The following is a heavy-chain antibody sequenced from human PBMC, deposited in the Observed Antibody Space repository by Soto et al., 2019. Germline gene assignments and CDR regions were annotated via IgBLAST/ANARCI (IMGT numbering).Heavy chain of an antibody. J-gene: IGHJ4*02. V-gene: IGHV3-23*01. CDR1: GFTFSSYA. D-gene: IGHD3-10*01. CDR2: FRTGGDDGTT. Sequence: GGSLRLSCAASGFTFSSYAMSWVRQAPGKGLEWVSGFRTGGDDGTTYYADSVKGRFTISRDNSKNTLFLQMNSLRAEDTAIYYCAKKVNSGPGSQYFDYWGQGTLVTVSS. CDR3: AKKVNSGPGSQYFDY.